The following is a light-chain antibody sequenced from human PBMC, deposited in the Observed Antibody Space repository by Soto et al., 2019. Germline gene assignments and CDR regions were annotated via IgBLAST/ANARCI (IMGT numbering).Light chain of an antibody. CDR1: QSISNH. CDR3: QQSHTTPLFT. J-gene: IGKJ3*01. CDR2: AAS. Sequence: DSHMTQSPSSLSASVGDRVTIACRASQSISNHLNWYQRKPGQAPKLLIYAASSLHSGVPSRFSGSGSGTDFSLTISSLQPEDFANYYCQQSHTTPLFTFGPGTKVDIK. V-gene: IGKV1-39*01.